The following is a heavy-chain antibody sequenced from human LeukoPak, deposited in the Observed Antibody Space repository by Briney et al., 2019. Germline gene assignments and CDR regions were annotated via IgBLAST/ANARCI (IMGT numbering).Heavy chain of an antibody. Sequence: SQTLSLTCAISRDSISSNSAAWNWIRQSPSRGLEYLGRTYYRSKWYNDYPVSAKSRIAVNPDTSKNQFSLQLNSVTPEDTAVYYCARSQGSFDYWGQGTLVTVSS. CDR2: TYYRSKWYN. V-gene: IGHV6-1*01. CDR1: RDSISSNSAA. CDR3: ARSQGSFDY. J-gene: IGHJ4*02.